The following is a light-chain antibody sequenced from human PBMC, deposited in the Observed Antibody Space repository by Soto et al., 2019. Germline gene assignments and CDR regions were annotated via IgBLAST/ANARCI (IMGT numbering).Light chain of an antibody. CDR2: GPS. V-gene: IGKV3-20*01. CDR3: HQYGSSPRT. J-gene: IGKJ5*01. CDR1: QSLLHSNGYTY. Sequence: DIVMTQSPLSLPVTPGEPASISCRSSQSLLHSNGYTYLAWYQHKPGQAPRLLIYGPSSRAAGIPDRFSGSGSGTDFTLTISRLEPEDFAVYYCHQYGSSPRTFGQGTRLEIK.